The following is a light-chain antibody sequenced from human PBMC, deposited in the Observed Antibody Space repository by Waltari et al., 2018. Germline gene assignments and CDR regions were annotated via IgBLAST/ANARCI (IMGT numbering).Light chain of an antibody. J-gene: IGLJ1*01. V-gene: IGLV2-23*02. CDR2: EVS. CDR1: SSDVGSYNL. CDR3: CSYAGSSADV. Sequence: QSALTQPASVSGSPGQSITISCTGTSSDVGSYNLVSWYQQHPGKAPKLMIYEVSKLPSGVSNRFSCSKSGNTASLTISELQAEDEADYYCCSYAGSSADVFGTGTKVTVL.